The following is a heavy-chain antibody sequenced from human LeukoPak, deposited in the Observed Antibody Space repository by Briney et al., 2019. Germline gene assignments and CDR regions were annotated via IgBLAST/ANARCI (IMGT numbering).Heavy chain of an antibody. D-gene: IGHD2-2*01. J-gene: IGHJ6*03. Sequence: GRSLRLSCAASGFTFSSYAMHWVRQAPGKWLEWVAVISYDGSNKYYADSVKGRFTISRDNSKNTLYLQMNSLRAEDTAVYYCARSGIYCSSTSCYYYYMDVWGKGTTVTVSS. CDR2: ISYDGSNK. CDR3: ARSGIYCSSTSCYYYYMDV. V-gene: IGHV3-30*04. CDR1: GFTFSSYA.